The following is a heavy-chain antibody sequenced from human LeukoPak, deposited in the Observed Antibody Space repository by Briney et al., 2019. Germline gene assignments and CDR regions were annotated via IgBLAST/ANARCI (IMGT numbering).Heavy chain of an antibody. J-gene: IGHJ5*02. Sequence: GASVKVSCKASGGTFSSYAISWVRQAPGQGLEWMGGIIPIFGTANYAQKFQGRVTITADESTSTAYMELSSLRSEDTAVYYCASGYSSSRRFDPWGQGTLVTVSS. CDR2: IIPIFGTA. V-gene: IGHV1-69*13. D-gene: IGHD6-13*01. CDR3: ASGYSSSRRFDP. CDR1: GGTFSSYA.